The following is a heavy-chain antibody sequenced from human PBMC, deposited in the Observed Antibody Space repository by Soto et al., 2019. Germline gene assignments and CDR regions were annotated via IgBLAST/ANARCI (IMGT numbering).Heavy chain of an antibody. J-gene: IGHJ6*03. CDR1: GFSISSYY. Sequence: SETLSLTCTVYGFSISSYYLNRIRQPPGKGLEWIGYIYYSGSTNYNPSLKSRVTISVDTSKNQSSLKLSSVTAADTAVYYCAVATVTSYHDYYMDVWGKGTTVTVSS. D-gene: IGHD4-4*01. CDR3: AVATVTSYHDYYMDV. V-gene: IGHV4-59*01. CDR2: IYYSGST.